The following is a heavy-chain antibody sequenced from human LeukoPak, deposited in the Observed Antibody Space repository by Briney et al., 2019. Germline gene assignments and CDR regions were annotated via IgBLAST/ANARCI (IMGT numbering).Heavy chain of an antibody. CDR2: VNPNSGNT. J-gene: IGHJ3*02. Sequence: GASVKVSCKASGYTFTSYDINWVRQATGQGLEWMGWVNPNSGNTGYAQKFQGRVTFTRDTSISTAYMELSSLRSEDTAVYFCARATVVAGYCTTTRCYKPFDIWGQGTMVTVSS. V-gene: IGHV1-8*01. CDR1: GYTFTSYD. CDR3: ARATVVAGYCTTTRCYKPFDI. D-gene: IGHD2-2*02.